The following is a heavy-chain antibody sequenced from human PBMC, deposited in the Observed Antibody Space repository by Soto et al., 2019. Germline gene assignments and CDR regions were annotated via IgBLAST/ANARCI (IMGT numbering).Heavy chain of an antibody. CDR1: GFTFSSYS. Sequence: EVQLVESGGGLVQPGGSLRLSCAASGFTFSSYSMNWVRQAPGKGLEWVSYISSSSSTIYYADSVKGRFTISRDNAKNSLYLQMNSLRAEDTAVYYCARDHSKLLWFGEGGRNDYWGQGTLVTVSS. CDR2: ISSSSSTI. J-gene: IGHJ4*02. CDR3: ARDHSKLLWFGEGGRNDY. D-gene: IGHD3-10*01. V-gene: IGHV3-48*01.